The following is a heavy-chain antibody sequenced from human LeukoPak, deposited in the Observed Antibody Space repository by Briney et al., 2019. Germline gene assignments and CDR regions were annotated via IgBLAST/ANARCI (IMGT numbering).Heavy chain of an antibody. CDR1: GGSISGYY. V-gene: IGHV4-59*01. CDR3: ARVGRATYYYDSSGSYWYFDL. CDR2: IYYSGNT. J-gene: IGHJ2*01. Sequence: SETLSLTCTVSGGSISGYYWVWIRQPPGKGLEWIGYIYYSGNTNYNPSLKSRVTISVDTSKNQFSLKLSSVTAADTAVYYCARVGRATYYYDSSGSYWYFDLWGRGTLVTVSS. D-gene: IGHD3-22*01.